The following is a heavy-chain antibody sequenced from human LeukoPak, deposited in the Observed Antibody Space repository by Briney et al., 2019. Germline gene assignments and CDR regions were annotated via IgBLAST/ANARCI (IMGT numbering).Heavy chain of an antibody. CDR3: ARAAF. CDR2: IKQDGSEK. Sequence: GGSLRLSCTASGFTFSSSWMSWVRQAPGKGLEWVANIKQDGSEKYYVDSVKGRFTISRDNAKSSLYLQMNSLRAEDTAVYYCARAAFWGQGTMVTVSS. V-gene: IGHV3-7*01. CDR1: GFTFSSSW. J-gene: IGHJ3*01.